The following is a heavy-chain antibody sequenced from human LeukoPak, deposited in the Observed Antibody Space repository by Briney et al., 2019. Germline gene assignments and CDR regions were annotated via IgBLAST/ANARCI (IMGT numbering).Heavy chain of an antibody. CDR2: IKQDGSEK. CDR3: ARVFNWNRRGGHYFDH. D-gene: IGHD1-20*01. Sequence: GGCLRLSCAASGFIFSSYWMSWVRQAAGKGLEWVANIKQDGSEKYYVDSVKRRFTISRDNAKNSLYLQMNSLRAEDTAVYYCARVFNWNRRGGHYFDHWGQGTLVPVSS. J-gene: IGHJ4*02. CDR1: GFIFSSYW. V-gene: IGHV3-7*01.